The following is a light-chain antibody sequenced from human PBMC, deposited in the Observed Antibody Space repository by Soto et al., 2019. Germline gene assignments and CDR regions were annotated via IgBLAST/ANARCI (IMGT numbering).Light chain of an antibody. CDR1: SGHSSYA. Sequence: QSVLTQSPSASASLGASVKVTCTLSSGHSSYAIAWHQQQPEKGPRYLMKLNSDGSHNKGDGIPDRFSGSSSGAERYLTISSLQSEDEADYYCQTWDTGIRVFGGGTKLTVL. V-gene: IGLV4-69*01. CDR2: LNSDGSH. J-gene: IGLJ3*02. CDR3: QTWDTGIRV.